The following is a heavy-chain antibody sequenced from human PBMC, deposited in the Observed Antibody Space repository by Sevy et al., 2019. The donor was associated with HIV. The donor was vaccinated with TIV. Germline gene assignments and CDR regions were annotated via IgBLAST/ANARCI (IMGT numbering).Heavy chain of an antibody. CDR1: GGSISSSSNY. J-gene: IGHJ4*02. Sequence: SETLSLTCTVSGGSISSSSNYWGWIRQPPGKGLEWIGSIYYSGSTYYNPSLKSRVTISVDTSKNQFSLKLSSVTATDTAVYYCARWVRGVIAYFDYWGQGTLVTVSS. V-gene: IGHV4-39*01. CDR2: IYYSGST. CDR3: ARWVRGVIAYFDY. D-gene: IGHD3-10*01.